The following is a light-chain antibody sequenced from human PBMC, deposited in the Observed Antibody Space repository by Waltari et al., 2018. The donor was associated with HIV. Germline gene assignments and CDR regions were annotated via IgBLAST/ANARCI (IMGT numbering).Light chain of an antibody. CDR1: RSTIGGNF. CDR3: ASWDDSLPGHV. CDR2: RND. J-gene: IGLJ1*01. Sequence: QSVLTQPPSVSATPGQTINISCSGSRSTIGGNFVFWYQQVATTAPRLLVYRNDQRPSGVSDRFSGFRLGTSASLAISGLRSEDEGNYYCASWDDSLPGHVFGTGT. V-gene: IGLV1-47*01.